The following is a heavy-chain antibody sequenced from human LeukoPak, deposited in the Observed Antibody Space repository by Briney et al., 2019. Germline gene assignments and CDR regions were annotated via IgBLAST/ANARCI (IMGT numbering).Heavy chain of an antibody. CDR2: INWNGGST. CDR1: GFTFDDYG. CDR3: ARADYDSSGYYYEGPFDY. D-gene: IGHD3-22*01. Sequence: GGSLRLSYAASGFTFDDYGMSWVRQAPGKGLEWVSGINWNGGSTGYADSVKGRFTISRDNAKNSLYLQMNSLRAEDTALYYCARADYDSSGYYYEGPFDYWGQGTLVTVSS. V-gene: IGHV3-20*03. J-gene: IGHJ4*02.